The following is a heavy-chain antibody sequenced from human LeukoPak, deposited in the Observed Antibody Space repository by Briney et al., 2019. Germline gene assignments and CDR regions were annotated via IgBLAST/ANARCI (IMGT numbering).Heavy chain of an antibody. CDR1: GFTFSNYA. CDR3: AKSGCSSTSCYSILSGWLDP. J-gene: IGHJ5*02. Sequence: GGSLRLSCAASGFTFSNYALKWVRQAPGKGLEWVSGISNSGGTTYYADSVKGRFTISRDNSKNTLYLQMNSLRAEDTAVYYCAKSGCSSTSCYSILSGWLDPWGQGTLVTVSS. V-gene: IGHV3-23*01. CDR2: ISNSGGTT. D-gene: IGHD2-2*02.